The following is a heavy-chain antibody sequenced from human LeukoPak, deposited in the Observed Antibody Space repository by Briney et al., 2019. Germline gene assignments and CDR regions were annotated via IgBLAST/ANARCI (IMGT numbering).Heavy chain of an antibody. D-gene: IGHD3-16*02. Sequence: PGESLKISCQGSGYSFTSYWIGCVRQMPGKGLECMGIIYPGDSDTRYSPSFQGKVTITADKSISTAYLQWSSLKAADTAMYHCARFALSYCFDPWGQGTLVTVSS. CDR2: IYPGDSDT. V-gene: IGHV5-51*01. CDR1: GYSFTSYW. J-gene: IGHJ5*02. CDR3: ARFALSYCFDP.